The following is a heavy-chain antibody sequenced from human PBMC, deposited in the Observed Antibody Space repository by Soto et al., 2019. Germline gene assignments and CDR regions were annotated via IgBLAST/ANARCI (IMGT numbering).Heavy chain of an antibody. J-gene: IGHJ6*02. CDR3: ARGRFLEWLLFNYYYYGMDV. Sequence: QVQLVESGGGVVQPGRSLRLSCAASRFTFSSYAMHWVRQAPGKGLEWVAVISYDGSNKYYADSVKGRFTISRDNSKNTLYLRMKGLRAEATAVYYCARGRFLEWLLFNYYYYGMDVWGQGTTVTVSS. V-gene: IGHV3-30-3*01. CDR1: RFTFSSYA. CDR2: ISYDGSNK. D-gene: IGHD3-3*01.